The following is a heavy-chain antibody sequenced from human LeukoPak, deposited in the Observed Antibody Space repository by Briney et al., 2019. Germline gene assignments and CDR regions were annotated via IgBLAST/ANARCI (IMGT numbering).Heavy chain of an antibody. V-gene: IGHV1-69*05. Sequence: GASVKVSCKASGGTFSSYAISWVRQAPGQGLEWMGRIIPIFGTANYAQKFQGRVTITTDESTSTAYMELSSLRSEDTAVYYCASFLAVAGTFTFDYWGQGTLVTVSS. CDR1: GGTFSSYA. D-gene: IGHD6-19*01. J-gene: IGHJ4*02. CDR3: ASFLAVAGTFTFDY. CDR2: IIPIFGTA.